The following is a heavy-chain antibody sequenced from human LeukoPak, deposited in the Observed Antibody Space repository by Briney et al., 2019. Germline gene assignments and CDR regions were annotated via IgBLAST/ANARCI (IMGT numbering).Heavy chain of an antibody. D-gene: IGHD2-15*01. V-gene: IGHV3-23*01. CDR2: ISGSGGNT. CDR1: GFTFSSYA. Sequence: GGSLRLSCAASGFTFSSYAMSWVRQAPAKGLEWVSAISGSGGNTYYTDSVKGRFTISRDNSRNTLCLQMNSLRADDTAVYYCAKSKLGYCSGGSCYSRHYRLDYWGQGTLVTVSS. J-gene: IGHJ4*02. CDR3: AKSKLGYCSGGSCYSRHYRLDY.